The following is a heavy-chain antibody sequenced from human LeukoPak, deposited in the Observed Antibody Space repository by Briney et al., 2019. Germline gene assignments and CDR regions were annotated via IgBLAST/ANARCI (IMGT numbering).Heavy chain of an antibody. CDR2: IGASGAYT. CDR1: GLTFSSYA. V-gene: IGHV3-23*01. CDR3: AKRPTMTTVTTPSWRVCDS. Sequence: PGGSLRLSCAASGLTFSSYAMNWVRQAPGKGLEWVSAIGASGAYTFYADSVKGRFTISRDNSRNTLYLQMNSLRAEDTVVYYCAKRPTMTTVTTPSWRVCDSWGQGTLVTVSS. D-gene: IGHD4-17*01. J-gene: IGHJ4*02.